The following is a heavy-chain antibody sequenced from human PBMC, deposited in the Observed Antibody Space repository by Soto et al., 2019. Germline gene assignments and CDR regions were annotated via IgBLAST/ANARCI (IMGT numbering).Heavy chain of an antibody. Sequence: QVQLVQSGAEVKKPGASVKVSCKASGYTFTGYYMHWVRQAPGQGLEWLGWINPNSGGTNYAQKFQGRVTMTRDTSISTAYMELSRLRSDDTAVYYCARDRGVGATSDAFDIWGQGTMVTVSS. CDR3: ARDRGVGATSDAFDI. D-gene: IGHD1-26*01. CDR2: INPNSGGT. J-gene: IGHJ3*02. V-gene: IGHV1-2*02. CDR1: GYTFTGYY.